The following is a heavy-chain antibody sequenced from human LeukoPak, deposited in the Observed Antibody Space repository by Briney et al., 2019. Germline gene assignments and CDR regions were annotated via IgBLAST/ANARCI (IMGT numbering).Heavy chain of an antibody. V-gene: IGHV3-74*01. CDR3: ATKQWLAPPPDS. J-gene: IGHJ4*02. CDR2: INTDGTVT. Sequence: PGGSLRLSCAAFGFTFSKYWMHWVRQAPGKGLESVSRINTDGTVTTYADSVKGRFTVSRDNDDNTMFLQMNSVRDEDTAVYYCATKQWLAPPPDSWGQGTPVTVSS. D-gene: IGHD6-19*01. CDR1: GFTFSKYW.